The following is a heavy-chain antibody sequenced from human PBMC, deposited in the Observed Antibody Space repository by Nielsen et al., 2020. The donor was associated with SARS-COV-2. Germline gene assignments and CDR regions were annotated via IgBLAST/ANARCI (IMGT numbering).Heavy chain of an antibody. Sequence: GGSLRLSCAASGFTFSSYAMHWVRQAPGKGLEWVAVISYDGSNKYYADSVKGRFTISRDNSKNTLYLQMNSLRAEDTAVYYCAGGITMVRGVIPYWGQGTLVTVSS. CDR3: AGGITMVRGVIPY. V-gene: IGHV3-30-3*01. CDR2: ISYDGSNK. CDR1: GFTFSSYA. D-gene: IGHD3-10*01. J-gene: IGHJ4*02.